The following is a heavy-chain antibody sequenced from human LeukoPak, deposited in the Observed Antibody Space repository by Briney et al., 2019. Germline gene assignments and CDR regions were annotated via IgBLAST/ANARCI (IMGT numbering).Heavy chain of an antibody. Sequence: KTGGSLRLSCAASGFTFSSYSMNWVRQAPGKGLEWVSSISSSSSYIYYADSVKGRFTISRDNAKNSLYLQMNSLRAEDTAVYYCARRYCSGGSCPVGYWGQGTLVTVSS. D-gene: IGHD2-15*01. V-gene: IGHV3-21*04. CDR3: ARRYCSGGSCPVGY. J-gene: IGHJ4*02. CDR1: GFTFSSYS. CDR2: ISSSSSYI.